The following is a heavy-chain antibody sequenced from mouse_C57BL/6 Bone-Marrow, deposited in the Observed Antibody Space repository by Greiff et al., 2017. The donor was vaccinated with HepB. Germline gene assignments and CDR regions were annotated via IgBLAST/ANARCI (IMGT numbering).Heavy chain of an antibody. Sequence: VKLMESGPELVKPGASVKISCKASGYAFSSSWMNWVKQRPGKGLEWIGRIYPGDGDTNYNGKFKGKATLTADKSSSTAYMQLSSLTSEDSAVYFCARSRPLTGSFDYWGQGTTLTVSS. V-gene: IGHV1-82*01. CDR3: ARSRPLTGSFDY. CDR2: IYPGDGDT. J-gene: IGHJ2*01. D-gene: IGHD4-1*01. CDR1: GYAFSSSW.